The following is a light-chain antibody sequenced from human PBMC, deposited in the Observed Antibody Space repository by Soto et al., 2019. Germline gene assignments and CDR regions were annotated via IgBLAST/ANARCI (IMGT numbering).Light chain of an antibody. CDR1: QSISTY. V-gene: IGKV1-39*01. CDR3: QQSYSTPYT. J-gene: IGKJ2*01. Sequence: DIQVTQSPSSLSASVGDRVTISCRASQSISTYLNWYQHKPGKAPKLLIHAASSLRSGVPSRFSGSESGTDFTLTISSLQPEDVATYYCQQSYSTPYTFGHGTKVEIK. CDR2: AAS.